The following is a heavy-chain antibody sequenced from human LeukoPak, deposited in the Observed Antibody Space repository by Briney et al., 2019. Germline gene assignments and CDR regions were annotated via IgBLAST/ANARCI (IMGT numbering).Heavy chain of an antibody. J-gene: IGHJ4*02. CDR2: INWNGGST. V-gene: IGHV3-20*04. D-gene: IGHD3-22*01. CDR1: GFTFDDYG. Sequence: GGSLRLSCAASGFTFDDYGMSCVRQAPGKGLEWVSGINWNGGSTGYADSVKGRFTISRDNAKNSLYLQMNSLRAEDTALYYCARGLTYYDSSGYFPWDYFDYWGQGTLVTVSS. CDR3: ARGLTYYDSSGYFPWDYFDY.